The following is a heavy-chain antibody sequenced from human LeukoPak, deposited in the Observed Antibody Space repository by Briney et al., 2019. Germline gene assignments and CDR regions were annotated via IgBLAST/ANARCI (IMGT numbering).Heavy chain of an antibody. J-gene: IGHJ4*02. Sequence: PSETLSLTCTVSGGSISSYYWSWIRQPPGKGLEWIGYISYSGSTNYNPSLRSRVTISVDTSKKQFSLKPSSVTAADTAVCYCARVSFYGTRLGGVDYWGQGTLVTVSS. CDR1: GGSISSYY. CDR3: ARVSFYGTRLGGVDY. V-gene: IGHV4-59*01. CDR2: ISYSGST. D-gene: IGHD1-14*01.